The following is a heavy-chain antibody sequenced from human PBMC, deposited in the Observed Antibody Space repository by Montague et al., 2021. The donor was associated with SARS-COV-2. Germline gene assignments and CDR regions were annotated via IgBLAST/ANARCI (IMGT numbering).Heavy chain of an antibody. CDR1: GGSFSSYY. J-gene: IGHJ3*02. V-gene: IGHV4-34*01. CDR3: ARGSYGADAFDI. Sequence: SETLSLTCAVHGGSFSSYYWSWIRQPPGKGLEWIGYIHHSGSTNYNPSLKSRVTISLDTSKNQFSLKLTSVTAADTAVYYCARGSYGADAFDIWGQGTMVTVSS. D-gene: IGHD4/OR15-4a*01. CDR2: IHHSGST.